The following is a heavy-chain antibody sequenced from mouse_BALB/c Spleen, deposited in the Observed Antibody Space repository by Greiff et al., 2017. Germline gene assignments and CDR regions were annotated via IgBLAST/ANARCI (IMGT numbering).Heavy chain of an antibody. V-gene: IGHV1-7*01. CDR3: ARSGATMITTFAY. CDR1: GYTFTSYW. CDR2: INPSTGYT. D-gene: IGHD2-4*01. Sequence: QVQLQQPGAELVKPGASVKLSCKASGYTFTSYWMHWVKQRPGQGLEWIGYINPSTGYTEYNQKFKDKATLTADKSSSTAYMQLSSLTSEDSAVYYCARSGATMITTFAYWGQGTLVTVSA. J-gene: IGHJ3*01.